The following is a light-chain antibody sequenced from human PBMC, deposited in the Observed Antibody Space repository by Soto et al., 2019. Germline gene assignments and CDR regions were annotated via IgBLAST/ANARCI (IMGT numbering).Light chain of an antibody. J-gene: IGKJ1*01. CDR1: QSVSNNY. CDR3: QQYGSSGT. Sequence: ESAWAKSAGTMSLSPGERATLSCRASQSVSNNYLAWYQQKPGQAPRLLIYGASNRATGIPDRFSGSGSGTDFTLTLSRLEPEDFAVYYCQQYGSSGTFGQGTKVDIK. V-gene: IGKV3-20*01. CDR2: GAS.